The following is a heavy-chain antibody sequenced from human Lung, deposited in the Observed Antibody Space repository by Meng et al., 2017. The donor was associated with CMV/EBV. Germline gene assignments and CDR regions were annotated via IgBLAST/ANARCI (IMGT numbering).Heavy chain of an antibody. Sequence: SCTASGFNFVDYAMSWVRQAPGKGPEWLGFIRSEGYGGTREYAASVKGRFTISRDDSKSIAYPQMDSLNTEDTALYYCTTGGGGSHGYPYYFDYWXQGAXVNGAS. CDR2: IRSEGYGGTR. CDR1: GFNFVDYA. V-gene: IGHV3-49*04. J-gene: IGHJ4*02. D-gene: IGHD5-18*01. CDR3: TTGGGGSHGYPYYFDY.